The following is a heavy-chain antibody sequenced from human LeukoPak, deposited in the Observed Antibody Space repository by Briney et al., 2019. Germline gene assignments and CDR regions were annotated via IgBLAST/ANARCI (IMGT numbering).Heavy chain of an antibody. Sequence: GGSLRLSCAASGFTFDDYDMSWVRQAPGKGLEWVSGINWNGGSTGYGDSVKGRFTISRDNAKNSLYLQMNSLRAEDTALYYCARATSQGYGDLPDYWGQGTLVTVSS. CDR3: ARATSQGYGDLPDY. J-gene: IGHJ4*02. V-gene: IGHV3-20*04. CDR2: INWNGGST. D-gene: IGHD4-17*01. CDR1: GFTFDDYD.